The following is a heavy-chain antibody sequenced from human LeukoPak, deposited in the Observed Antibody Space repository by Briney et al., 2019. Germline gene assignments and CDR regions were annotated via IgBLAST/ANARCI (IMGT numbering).Heavy chain of an antibody. D-gene: IGHD3-22*01. V-gene: IGHV3-48*01. CDR3: ARDLGLAVGV. Sequence: PPGGSLRLSCAASGFTFSSYAMSWVRQAPGKGLEWVSYISSSSTIYYADSVKGRFTISRDNAKSSLYLQMNSLRAEDTAVYYCARDLGLAVGVWGQGTLVTVSS. CDR2: ISSSSTI. CDR1: GFTFSSYA. J-gene: IGHJ4*02.